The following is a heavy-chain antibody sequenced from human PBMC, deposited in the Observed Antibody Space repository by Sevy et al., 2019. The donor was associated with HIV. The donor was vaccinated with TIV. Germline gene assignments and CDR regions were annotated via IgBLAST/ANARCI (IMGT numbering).Heavy chain of an antibody. CDR3: AREGCTKPHDY. D-gene: IGHD2-8*01. J-gene: IGHJ4*02. CDR1: GFDFSIYS. V-gene: IGHV3-23*01. Sequence: GGSLRLTCAASGFDFSIYSMSWVRQAPGKGLEWVSTLSFGCGKINYADSVKGRYTISRDNSKSSVYLQMNNMRVEDTAVYYCAREGCTKPHDYWGQGTLVTVSS. CDR2: LSFGCGKI.